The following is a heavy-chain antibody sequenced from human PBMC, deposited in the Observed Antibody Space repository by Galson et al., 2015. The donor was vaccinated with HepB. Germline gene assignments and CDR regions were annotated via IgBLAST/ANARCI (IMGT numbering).Heavy chain of an antibody. CDR3: ARRDYYDSSGYHFFDY. Sequence: SVKVSCKASGYTFTSYGISWVRQAPGQGLEWMGWISAYNGNTNYAQKLQGRVTMTTDTSTSTAYMELRSLRSDDTAVYYCARRDYYDSSGYHFFDYWGQGTLVTVSS. D-gene: IGHD3-22*01. CDR1: GYTFTSYG. CDR2: ISAYNGNT. V-gene: IGHV1-18*01. J-gene: IGHJ4*02.